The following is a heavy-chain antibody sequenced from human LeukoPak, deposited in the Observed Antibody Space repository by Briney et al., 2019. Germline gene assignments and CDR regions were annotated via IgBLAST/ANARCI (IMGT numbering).Heavy chain of an antibody. CDR2: ISYDGSNK. D-gene: IGHD3-10*01. CDR1: GFTFSSYG. V-gene: IGHV3-30*18. J-gene: IGHJ4*02. Sequence: PGGSLRLSCAASGFTFSSYGMHWVRQAPGKGLEWVAVISYDGSNKYYADSVKGRFTISRDNSKNTLYLQMNSLRAEDTAVYYCAKDRDYYGSGSNFDYWGQGTQVTVSS. CDR3: AKDRDYYGSGSNFDY.